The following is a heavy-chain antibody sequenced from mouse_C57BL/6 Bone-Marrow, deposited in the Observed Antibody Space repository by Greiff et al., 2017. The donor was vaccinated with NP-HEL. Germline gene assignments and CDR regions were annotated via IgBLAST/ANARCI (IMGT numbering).Heavy chain of an antibody. CDR2: ISSGGSYT. V-gene: IGHV5-6*02. D-gene: IGHD4-1*01. CDR1: GFTFSSSG. J-gene: IGHJ3*01. CDR3: ANVGRGFAY. Sequence: DVKLVESGGDLVKPGGSLKLSCAASGFTFSSSGMSWVRQTPDKKLEWVATISSGGSYTSYPASVMGRFTISRDNAKNTRYLQMSSRKSEETAMYYCANVGRGFAYWGQGTLVTVAA.